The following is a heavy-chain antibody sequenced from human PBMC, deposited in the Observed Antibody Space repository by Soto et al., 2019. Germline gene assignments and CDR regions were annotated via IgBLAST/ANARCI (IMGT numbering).Heavy chain of an antibody. D-gene: IGHD3-10*01. Sequence: QITLKESGPALVKPTQTLTLTCTFSGFSLNTYGVAVGWIRQPPGKALEWLALIYWDDDKRYSPSLKTRLTITKDTSKNQVILTMTNMDPVDTARYYGSHCAHCTYESGEIVTNAEYVQHWGQGTMVTVSS. CDR1: GFSLNTYGVA. J-gene: IGHJ1*01. V-gene: IGHV2-5*02. CDR3: SHCAHCTYESGEIVTNAEYVQH. CDR2: IYWDDDK.